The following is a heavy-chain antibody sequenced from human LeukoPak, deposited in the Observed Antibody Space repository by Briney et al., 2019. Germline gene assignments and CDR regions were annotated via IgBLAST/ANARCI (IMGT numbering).Heavy chain of an antibody. D-gene: IGHD1-1*01. J-gene: IGHJ6*03. V-gene: IGHV3-7*01. CDR2: IKKDGSEK. CDR1: GFTFSSHW. CDR3: AREALERRSGAEANTYYYMDV. Sequence: GGSLRLSCAASGFTFSSHWMSWVRQAPGKGLEWVANIKKDGSEKYYVDAVKGRFTISRDNAKTSLYLQMNSLRAEDTAVYYCAREALERRSGAEANTYYYMDVWGKGTSVTISS.